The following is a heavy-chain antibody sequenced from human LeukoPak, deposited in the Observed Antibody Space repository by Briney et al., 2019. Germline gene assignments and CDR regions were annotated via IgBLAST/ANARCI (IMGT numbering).Heavy chain of an antibody. J-gene: IGHJ4*02. D-gene: IGHD6-13*01. CDR1: GASISSGDYY. CDR3: AREGAAAGSY. CDR2: IYYSGST. Sequence: PQTLSPTCTVSGASISSGDYYWSWIRQPPVKGLEWTGYIYYSGSTYYNPSLKSRVTISVDTSKNQFSLKLSSVTAADTAVYYCAREGAAAGSYWGQGTLVTVSS. V-gene: IGHV4-30-4*01.